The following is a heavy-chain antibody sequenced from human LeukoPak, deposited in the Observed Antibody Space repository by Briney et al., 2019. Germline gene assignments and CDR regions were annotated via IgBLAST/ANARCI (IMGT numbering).Heavy chain of an antibody. Sequence: GGSLRLSCAASGFTFSNYWMHWVRQAPGKGLVWVSRIDSHGSSTSYADSVKGRFTISRDNAKDTLFLQMNSLRAEDTAIYYCASSTYSGSHWDAFDIWGQGTMVTVSS. CDR3: ASSTYSGSHWDAFDI. J-gene: IGHJ3*02. CDR2: IDSHGSST. CDR1: GFTFSNYW. D-gene: IGHD1-26*01. V-gene: IGHV3-74*01.